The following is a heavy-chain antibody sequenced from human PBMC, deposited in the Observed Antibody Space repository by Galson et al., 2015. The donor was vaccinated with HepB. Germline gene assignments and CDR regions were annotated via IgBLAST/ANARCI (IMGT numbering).Heavy chain of an antibody. CDR2: ISGSGGST. J-gene: IGHJ2*01. Sequence: SLRLSCAASGFTFSSYAMSWVRQAPGKGLEWVSAISGSGGSTYYADSVKGRFTISRDNSKNTLYLQMNSLRAEDTAVYYCAKGTRADWYFDLWGRGTLVTVSS. V-gene: IGHV3-23*01. D-gene: IGHD1-7*01. CDR1: GFTFSSYA. CDR3: AKGTRADWYFDL.